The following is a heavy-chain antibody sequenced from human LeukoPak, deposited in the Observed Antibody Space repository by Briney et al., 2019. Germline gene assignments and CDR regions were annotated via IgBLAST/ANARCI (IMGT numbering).Heavy chain of an antibody. CDR1: GFTFSSYW. Sequence: PGGSLRLSCAASGFTFSSYWMSWVRQAPGKGLEWVSIIYSGGATFYADSVKGRFTISRENSKNTLWLQMNSLRAEDTAVYYCARLHYDVLTGPFDYWGQGTLVTVSS. D-gene: IGHD3-9*01. CDR2: IYSGGAT. V-gene: IGHV3-66*04. J-gene: IGHJ4*02. CDR3: ARLHYDVLTGPFDY.